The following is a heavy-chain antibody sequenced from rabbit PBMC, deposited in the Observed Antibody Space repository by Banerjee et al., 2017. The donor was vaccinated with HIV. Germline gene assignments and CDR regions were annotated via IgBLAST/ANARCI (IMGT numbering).Heavy chain of an antibody. D-gene: IGHD6-1*01. J-gene: IGHJ6*01. CDR1: GFDTSSYH. CDR3: ARGDYGGFGYGAYYGMDL. Sequence: QEQLKESGGGLVTPAGTLTLSCKASGFDTSSYHMCWVRQAPGKGPEWIACIYAGSSGSTYYASWAKGRFTISKTSSTTVTLQMTSLTAADTATYFCARGDYGGFGYGAYYGMDLWGPGTLVTVS. CDR2: IYAGSSGST. V-gene: IGHV1S45*01.